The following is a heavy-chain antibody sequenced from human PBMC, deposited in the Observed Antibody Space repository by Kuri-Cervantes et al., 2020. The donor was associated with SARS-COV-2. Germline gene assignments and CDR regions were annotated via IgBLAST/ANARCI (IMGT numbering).Heavy chain of an antibody. J-gene: IGHJ4*01. CDR1: EFIFSNYV. D-gene: IGHD2/OR15-2a*01. CDR2: IRGSGGSI. Sequence: GESLKISCAASEFIFSNYVMSWVRQAPGKGLEWVSTIRGSGGSIYYADSVKGRFTISRDNSKNTLYLQMNSLRAEDTAVYYCAKGGNRALLFDYWGQGTPVTVSS. CDR3: AKGGNRALLFDY. V-gene: IGHV3-23*01.